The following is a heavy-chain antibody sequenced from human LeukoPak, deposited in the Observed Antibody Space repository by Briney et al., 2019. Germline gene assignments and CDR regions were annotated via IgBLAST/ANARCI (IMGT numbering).Heavy chain of an antibody. CDR2: ITGDGDST. Sequence: GGFLRLSCAASGFTFSIYPMTWVRQAPGEGLEWVSTITGDGDSTYYADSVKGRFTISRANSKNTLFLQMKTLRAEDTAVYYCAKRGYDWPGDFDSWGQGTLVTVSS. J-gene: IGHJ4*02. D-gene: IGHD5-12*01. V-gene: IGHV3-23*01. CDR1: GFTFSIYP. CDR3: AKRGYDWPGDFDS.